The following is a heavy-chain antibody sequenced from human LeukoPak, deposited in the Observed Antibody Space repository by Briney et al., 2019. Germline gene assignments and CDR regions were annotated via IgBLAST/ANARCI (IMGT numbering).Heavy chain of an antibody. J-gene: IGHJ6*03. CDR1: GFIFSDYG. Sequence: GGSLRLSCAASGFIFSDYGMSWVRQAPGKGLEWVSAISGGGTTYYADSAKGRFTISRDNSKNTLDLQMNSLRAEDTAVYYCARTYGDYLGYYYYYMDVWGKGTTVTVSS. D-gene: IGHD4-17*01. CDR3: ARTYGDYLGYYYYYMDV. V-gene: IGHV3-23*01. CDR2: ISGGGTT.